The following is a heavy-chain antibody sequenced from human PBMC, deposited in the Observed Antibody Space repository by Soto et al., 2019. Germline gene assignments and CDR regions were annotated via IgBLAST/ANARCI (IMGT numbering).Heavy chain of an antibody. D-gene: IGHD6-13*01. J-gene: IGHJ4*02. V-gene: IGHV3-23*01. CDR2: ISGSGDNI. CDR3: ARDGRFSSSWYGSLGF. Sequence: EVQLSESGGGLVRPGGSLRLSCVASGFTFSSYAMAWVRQAPGKGLEWVSVISGSGDNIYYADSVKGRFTFSRDNSKNTLNLQMNSLRAEDTAVYFCARDGRFSSSWYGSLGFWGQGTLVTVSS. CDR1: GFTFSSYA.